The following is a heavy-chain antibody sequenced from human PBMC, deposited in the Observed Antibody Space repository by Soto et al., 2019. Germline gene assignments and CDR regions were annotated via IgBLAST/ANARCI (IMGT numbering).Heavy chain of an antibody. CDR2: IYPGHSAT. Sequence: PGESLKIPCKGFGYTFTYYWLRRVPQVPGKGPLWMAIIYPGHSATKYNTSFQGQVTISAGKSITTTCLQWSSLKASDTAIYYCAASIFYYGMDVWGQGTTVTVS. V-gene: IGHV5-51*01. J-gene: IGHJ6*01. CDR1: GYTFTYYW. CDR3: AASIFYYGMDV.